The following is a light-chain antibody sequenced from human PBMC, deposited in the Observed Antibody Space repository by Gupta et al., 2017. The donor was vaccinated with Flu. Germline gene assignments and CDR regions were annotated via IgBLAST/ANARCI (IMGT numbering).Light chain of an antibody. Sequence: PSSLSASVGESVTITCRASHSIYNNLNWYLQKPGRAPELLIYAASNLQSAVPSKFRGSGSGTDFTLTITGLLPEDFGTYYCQQGYSMPYTFGGGTKVDMK. J-gene: IGKJ4*01. CDR2: AAS. CDR3: QQGYSMPYT. CDR1: HSIYNN. V-gene: IGKV1-39*01.